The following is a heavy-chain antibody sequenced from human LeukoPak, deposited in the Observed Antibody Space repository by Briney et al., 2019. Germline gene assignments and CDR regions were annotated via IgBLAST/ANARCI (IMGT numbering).Heavy chain of an antibody. CDR3: TADLSDSSAWSFDY. Sequence: PGGSLRLSCAASGFTFSGAWLSWVRQAPGKGLEWIGRIRTKSEGEPTDYPGPVKGRFTISRDHSKNTLYLQMNSLRTEDTAVYYCTADLSDSSAWSFDYWGQGTLVTVSS. V-gene: IGHV3-15*01. CDR1: GFTFSGAW. D-gene: IGHD3-22*01. J-gene: IGHJ4*02. CDR2: IRTKSEGEPT.